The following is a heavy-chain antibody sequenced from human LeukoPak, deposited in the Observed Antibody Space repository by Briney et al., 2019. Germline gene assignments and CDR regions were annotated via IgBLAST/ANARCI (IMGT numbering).Heavy chain of an antibody. CDR3: SRVGSSGWPNNFDS. J-gene: IGHJ4*02. CDR2: IGTSGDT. V-gene: IGHV3-13*04. D-gene: IGHD6-19*01. Sequence: GESLQISCAASGFTFSSYDMHWVRQATGKGLEWVSVIGTSGDTYYAGSVKGRFTISRENAKNSLYLQMNSLTAGDTAVYYCSRVGSSGWPNNFDSWGQGTLVTVSS. CDR1: GFTFSSYD.